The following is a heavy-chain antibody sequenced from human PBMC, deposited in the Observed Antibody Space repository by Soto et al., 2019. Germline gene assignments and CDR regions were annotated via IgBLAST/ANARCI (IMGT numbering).Heavy chain of an antibody. Sequence: KFQGRVTITRDTSASTAYMELSSLRSEDTAVYYCAIGGEPIDYWGQGTLVTVSS. V-gene: IGHV1-3*01. D-gene: IGHD2-21*01. J-gene: IGHJ4*02. CDR3: AIGGEPIDY.